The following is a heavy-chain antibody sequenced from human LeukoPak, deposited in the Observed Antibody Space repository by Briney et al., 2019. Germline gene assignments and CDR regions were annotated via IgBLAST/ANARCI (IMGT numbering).Heavy chain of an antibody. CDR1: GFTFSDYY. V-gene: IGHV3-11*01. J-gene: IGHJ3*02. Sequence: PGGSLRPACAASGFTFSDYYMSWIRQAPGKGLEWVSYISSSGSTIYYADSVKGRFTISRDNAKNSLYLQMNSLRAEDTAVYYCARRIYSSGWDDAFDIWGQGTMVTVSS. CDR3: ARRIYSSGWDDAFDI. D-gene: IGHD6-19*01. CDR2: ISSSGSTI.